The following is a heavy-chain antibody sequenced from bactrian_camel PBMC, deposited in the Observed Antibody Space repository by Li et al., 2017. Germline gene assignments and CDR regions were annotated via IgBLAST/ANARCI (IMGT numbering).Heavy chain of an antibody. Sequence: HVQLVESGGGSVQAGGSLTLSCSVSGHDYTNCMGWFRQVPGKEREGVATIDSDGVTSYADSVKGRFTISKDNAKNTLYLQMNSLSPEDTAMYYCAADPGGTIESIFELSLIPHFGYWGQGTQVTVS. V-gene: IGHV3S53*01. J-gene: IGHJ6*01. CDR3: AADPGGTIESIFELSLIPHFGY. CDR2: IDSDGVT. CDR1: GHDYTNC. D-gene: IGHD1*01.